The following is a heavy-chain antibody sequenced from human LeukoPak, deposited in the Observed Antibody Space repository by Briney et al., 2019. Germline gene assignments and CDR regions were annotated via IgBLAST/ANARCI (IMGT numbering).Heavy chain of an antibody. D-gene: IGHD3-3*01. CDR2: TYYRSKWYN. V-gene: IGHV6-1*01. J-gene: IGHJ5*02. Sequence: PSQTLSLTCAISGDSVSSNSAAWNWIRQSPSRGLEWLGRTYYRSKWYNDYAVSVKSRITINPDTSKNQFSLQLNSVTPEDTAVYYCAKHLRRRFFSKTLGFDPWGQGTLVTVSS. CDR3: AKHLRRRFFSKTLGFDP. CDR1: GDSVSSNSAA.